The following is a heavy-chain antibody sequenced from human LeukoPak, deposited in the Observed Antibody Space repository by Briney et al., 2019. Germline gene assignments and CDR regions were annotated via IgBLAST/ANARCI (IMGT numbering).Heavy chain of an antibody. V-gene: IGHV1-69*05. CDR3: ATAAYCGGDCYAFGAFDI. D-gene: IGHD2-21*02. CDR2: IIPIFGTA. J-gene: IGHJ3*02. Sequence: GASVKVSCKASGGTFSSYAISWVRQAPGQGLEWMGGIIPIFGTANYAQKFQGRVTITTDESTSTAYMELSSLRSEDTAVYYCATAAYCGGDCYAFGAFDIWGQGTMVTVSS. CDR1: GGTFSSYA.